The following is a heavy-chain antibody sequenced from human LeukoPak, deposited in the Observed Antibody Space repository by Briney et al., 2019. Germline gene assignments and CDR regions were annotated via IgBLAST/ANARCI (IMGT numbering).Heavy chain of an antibody. J-gene: IGHJ4*02. CDR1: GGSISSSSYY. CDR3: AGSYDLLTGTVGY. V-gene: IGHV4-39*01. CDR2: IDYSRSS. D-gene: IGHD3-9*01. Sequence: SETLSLTSTVSGGSISSSSYYWGWIRQPPGEWLEWIGTIDYSRSSYYTPSHKRRVTISVDTTKIQFSLKLSSVTAADTAEYYCAGSYDLLTGTVGYWGQGTLVTVSS.